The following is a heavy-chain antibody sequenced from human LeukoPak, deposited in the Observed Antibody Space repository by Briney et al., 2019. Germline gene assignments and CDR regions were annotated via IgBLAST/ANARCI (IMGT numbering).Heavy chain of an antibody. J-gene: IGHJ4*02. CDR1: GYTFTNYC. CDR3: ARFNCGGDCYTDY. CDR2: INPSGGSA. V-gene: IGHV1-46*01. Sequence: ASVKVSCKTSGYTFTNYCMHWVRQAPGQGLEWMGIINPSGGSATYAQKFQGRVTMTRDTSTSTVYMELSSLRSEDTAVYYCARFNCGGDCYTDYWGQGTLVTVSS. D-gene: IGHD2-21*02.